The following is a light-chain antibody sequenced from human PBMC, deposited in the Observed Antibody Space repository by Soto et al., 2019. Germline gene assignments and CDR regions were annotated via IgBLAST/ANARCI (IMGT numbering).Light chain of an antibody. J-gene: IGKJ1*01. V-gene: IGKV1-39*01. CDR2: AAS. CDR1: QSISSY. CDR3: HQSYSTLGRT. Sequence: DIQMTQSPSSLSASVGDRVTITCRASQSISSYLNWYQQKPGKAPTLLXYAASSLQSGVPSRFSGSGSGTDFTLTISSLQPEAFATYYCHQSYSTLGRTFGQGTKVDIK.